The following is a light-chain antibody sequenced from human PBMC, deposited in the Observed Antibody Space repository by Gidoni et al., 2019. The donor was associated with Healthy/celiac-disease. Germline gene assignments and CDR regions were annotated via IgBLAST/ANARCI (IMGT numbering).Light chain of an antibody. CDR1: QSISSY. CDR3: QQNYNTPPT. Sequence: DIQMVQSPSSLSASVGDRVTITCRASQSISSYLNWYQQKPGKAPKLLIYAASSMQSGVPARFSGSGSGTDFTLTISSLQPEDFAAYYCQQNYNTPPTFGRGTKVEIK. CDR2: AAS. V-gene: IGKV1-39*01. J-gene: IGKJ1*01.